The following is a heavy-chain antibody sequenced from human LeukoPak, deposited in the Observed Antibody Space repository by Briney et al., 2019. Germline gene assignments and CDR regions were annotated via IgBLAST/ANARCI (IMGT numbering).Heavy chain of an antibody. CDR2: IIPIFGTA. Sequence: GASVKVSCKASGGTFSSYAISWVRQAPGQGLEWMGGIIPIFGTANYAQKFQGRVTITAYESTSTAYMELSSLRSEDTAVYYCARGPGSGYYYGWVFDYWGQGTLVTVSS. CDR3: ARGPGSGYYYGWVFDY. J-gene: IGHJ4*02. D-gene: IGHD3-22*01. CDR1: GGTFSSYA. V-gene: IGHV1-69*01.